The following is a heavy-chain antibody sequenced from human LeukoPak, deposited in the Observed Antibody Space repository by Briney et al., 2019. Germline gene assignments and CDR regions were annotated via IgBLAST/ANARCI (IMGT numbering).Heavy chain of an antibody. CDR1: GYTFTSYD. CDR3: AREPYGSGSYSLPGY. D-gene: IGHD3-10*01. J-gene: IGHJ4*02. Sequence: GASVKVSCKASGYTFTSYDINWVRQATGQGLEWMGWMNPNSGNTGYAQKFQGRVTMTRNTSISTAYMELSSLRPEDTAVYYCAREPYGSGSYSLPGYWGQGTLVTVSS. CDR2: MNPNSGNT. V-gene: IGHV1-8*01.